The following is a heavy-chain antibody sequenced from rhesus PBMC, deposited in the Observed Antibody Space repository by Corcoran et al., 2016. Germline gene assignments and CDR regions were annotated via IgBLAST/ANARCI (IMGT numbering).Heavy chain of an antibody. CDR2: ISGSSGST. V-gene: IGHV4-99*02. Sequence: QVQLQESGPGLVKPSETLSLTCAVSGYSISSGYCWGWIRQPPGKGLEYIGYISGSSGSTYYKPSLKSRVTISKDTSKNQSSLKLSSVTAADTADYYCVRDRSNGWYEAFAFWGQGLRVTVSS. CDR1: GYSISSGYC. J-gene: IGHJ3*01. D-gene: IGHD6-31*01. CDR3: VRDRSNGWYEAFAF.